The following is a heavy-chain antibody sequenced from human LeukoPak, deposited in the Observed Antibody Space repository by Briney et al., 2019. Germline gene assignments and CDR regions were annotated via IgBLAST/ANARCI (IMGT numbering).Heavy chain of an antibody. CDR2: INPNRGGT. D-gene: IGHD3-22*01. J-gene: IGHJ3*02. CDR3: AREYYYDSSGQGAFDI. CDR1: GYTFAGYY. V-gene: IGHV1-2*06. Sequence: ASVKVSCKASGYTFAGYYMHWVRQAPGQGLEWMGRINPNRGGTNYAQKFQGRVTMTRDTSISTAYMELSRLRSDDTAVYYCAREYYYDSSGQGAFDIWGQGTMVTVSS.